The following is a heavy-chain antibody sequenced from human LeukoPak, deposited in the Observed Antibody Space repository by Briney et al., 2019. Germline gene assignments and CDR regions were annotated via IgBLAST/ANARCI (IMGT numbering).Heavy chain of an antibody. CDR2: ISAYNGNT. Sequence: ASVKVSCKASGYTFTSYGISWVRQAPGQGLEWMGWISAYNGNTNYAQKLQGRVTMTTDTSTSTAYMELRSLRSDDTAVNYCARDRRRSERTNQYSSSWYDLGYFDYWGQGTLVTVSS. CDR1: GYTFTSYG. CDR3: ARDRRRSERTNQYSSSWYDLGYFDY. J-gene: IGHJ4*02. V-gene: IGHV1-18*01. D-gene: IGHD6-13*01.